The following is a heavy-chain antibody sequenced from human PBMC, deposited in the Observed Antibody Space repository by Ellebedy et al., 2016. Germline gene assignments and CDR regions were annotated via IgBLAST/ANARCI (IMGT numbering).Heavy chain of an antibody. J-gene: IGHJ4*02. V-gene: IGHV4-59*08. Sequence: SETLSLTCNVSGYSITTAYYWSWIRQPPGKGLEWIGFIYYTGSTNYNPSLKSRVTISVDTSKNQFSLKLSSVTAADTAVYYCARHPTAWDLLFDYWGQGTLVTVSS. CDR2: IYYTGST. CDR1: GYSITTAYY. CDR3: ARHPTAWDLLFDY. D-gene: IGHD1-26*01.